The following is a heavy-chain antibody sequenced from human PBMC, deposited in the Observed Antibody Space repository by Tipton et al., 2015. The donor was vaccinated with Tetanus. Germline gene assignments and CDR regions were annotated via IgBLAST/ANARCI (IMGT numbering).Heavy chain of an antibody. V-gene: IGHV3-33*06. J-gene: IGHJ4*02. Sequence: SGFTFSTYGMHWVRQAPGKGLEWVATIWYDGSNTYYADSVKGRFTISRDSSKNTLYLQMNSLRAEDTAVYYCAKGLWYSSSSYFDYWGQGTLATVPS. CDR1: GFTFSTYG. CDR2: IWYDGSNT. CDR3: AKGLWYSSSSYFDY. D-gene: IGHD6-6*01.